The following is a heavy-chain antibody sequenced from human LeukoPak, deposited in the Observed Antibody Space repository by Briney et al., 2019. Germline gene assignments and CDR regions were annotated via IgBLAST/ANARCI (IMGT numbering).Heavy chain of an antibody. Sequence: GESLKISCKGSGYSFTSYWISWVRQMPGKGLEWMGRIDPSDSYTNYSPSFQGHVTISADKSISTAHLQWSSLKASDTAMYYCARPPRYCSSTSCPLDYWGQGTLVTVSS. J-gene: IGHJ4*02. D-gene: IGHD2-2*01. CDR3: ARPPRYCSSTSCPLDY. V-gene: IGHV5-10-1*01. CDR2: IDPSDSYT. CDR1: GYSFTSYW.